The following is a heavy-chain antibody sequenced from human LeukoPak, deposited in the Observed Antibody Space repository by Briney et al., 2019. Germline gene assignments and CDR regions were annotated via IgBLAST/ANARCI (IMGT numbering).Heavy chain of an antibody. V-gene: IGHV3-48*04. CDR3: ARDHSGYEDY. CDR1: GFTFSSYS. CDR2: ISSSSTI. J-gene: IGHJ4*02. Sequence: GGSLRLSCAASGFTFSSYSMNWVRQAPGKGLEWVSYISSSSTIYYADSVKGRFTISRDNAKNSLYLQMNSLRAEDTAVYYCARDHSGYEDYWGQGTLVTVSS. D-gene: IGHD5-12*01.